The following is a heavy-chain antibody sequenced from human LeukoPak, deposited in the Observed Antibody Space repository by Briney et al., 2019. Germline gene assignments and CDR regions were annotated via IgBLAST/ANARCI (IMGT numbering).Heavy chain of an antibody. Sequence: GGSLRLSCAASGFTFSSYSMNWVRQAPGKGLEWVSSISSDTTYIYYADSVKGRFTISRDNAKNSLYLQMNSLRAEDTAVYYCARDSGYSSGWSLDYWGQGTLVTVSS. CDR2: ISSDTTYI. J-gene: IGHJ4*02. D-gene: IGHD6-19*01. V-gene: IGHV3-21*01. CDR1: GFTFSSYS. CDR3: ARDSGYSSGWSLDY.